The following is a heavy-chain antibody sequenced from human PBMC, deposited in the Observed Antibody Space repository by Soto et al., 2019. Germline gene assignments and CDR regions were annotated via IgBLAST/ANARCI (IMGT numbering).Heavy chain of an antibody. CDR1: GFTFSGSA. D-gene: IGHD3-22*01. J-gene: IGHJ3*02. Sequence: PGGSLRLSCAASGFTFSGSAMHWVRQASGQGLEWVGRIRSKANSYATAYAASGKGRFTISRDDSKNTAYPQMNSLKTEDTAVYYCTSRAYFYDSSGYYRDAFDICGEGTMVT. CDR2: IRSKANSYAT. V-gene: IGHV3-73*01. CDR3: TSRAYFYDSSGYYRDAFDI.